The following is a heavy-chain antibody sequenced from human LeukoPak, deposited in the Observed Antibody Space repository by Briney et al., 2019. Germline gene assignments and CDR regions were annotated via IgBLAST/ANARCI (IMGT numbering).Heavy chain of an antibody. J-gene: IGHJ5*02. CDR2: IYHSGST. D-gene: IGHD5-18*01. CDR1: GFTFKTYW. CDR3: AGGYSYGFNNWFDP. V-gene: IGHV4-4*02. Sequence: PGGSLRLSCAASGFTFKTYWMIWVRQPPGKGLEWIGEIYHSGSTNYNPSLKSRVTISVDKSKNQFSLKLSSVTAADTAVYYCAGGYSYGFNNWFDPWGQGTLVTVSS.